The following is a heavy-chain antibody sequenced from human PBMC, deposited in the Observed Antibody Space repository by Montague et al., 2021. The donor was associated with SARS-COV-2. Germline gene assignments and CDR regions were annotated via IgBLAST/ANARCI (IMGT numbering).Heavy chain of an antibody. D-gene: IGHD3-9*01. J-gene: IGHJ6*02. V-gene: IGHV3-66*01. Sequence: SLRLSCAASGFTVSSNYMSWVRQAPGKGLEWVSDIYSGGSTYYADSVKGRFTISRDNSKNTLYLQMNSLRAEDTAVYYCARDRYFDWLLSYGMDVWGQGTTVTVSS. CDR3: ARDRYFDWLLSYGMDV. CDR2: IYSGGST. CDR1: GFTVSSNY.